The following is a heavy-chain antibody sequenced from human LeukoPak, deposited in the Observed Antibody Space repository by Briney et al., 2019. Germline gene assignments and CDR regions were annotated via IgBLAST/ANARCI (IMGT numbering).Heavy chain of an antibody. V-gene: IGHV3-30*02. D-gene: IGHD1-14*01. CDR1: GFTFSSYG. CDR2: IRYDGSNK. J-gene: IGHJ4*02. Sequence: PGGSLRLSCAASGFTFSSYGMHWVRQAPGKGLEWVALIRYDGSNKYYADSVKGRFTISRDNSKNTLYLQMNSLRAEDTAVYYCAKDLLAEIDYWGQGTLVTVSS. CDR3: AKDLLAEIDY.